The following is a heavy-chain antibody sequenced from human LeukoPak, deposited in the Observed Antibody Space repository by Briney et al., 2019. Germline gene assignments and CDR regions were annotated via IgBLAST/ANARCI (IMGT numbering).Heavy chain of an antibody. D-gene: IGHD3-10*01. CDR3: ARDGMVRGIIDYNGMDV. Sequence: GASVKVSCKASGGTFSNYAISWVRQAPGQGLEWMGRIIPILGIADYAQKFPGRFTITAGISTSTVYMELSSLRSEDTAVFYCARDGMVRGIIDYNGMDVWGQGTTVTVSS. V-gene: IGHV1-69*04. CDR1: GGTFSNYA. J-gene: IGHJ6*02. CDR2: IIPILGIA.